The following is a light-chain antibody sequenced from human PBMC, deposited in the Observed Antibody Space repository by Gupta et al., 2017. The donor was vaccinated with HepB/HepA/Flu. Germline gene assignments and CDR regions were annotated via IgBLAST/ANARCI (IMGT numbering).Light chain of an antibody. CDR1: QSLNSN. CDR3: QQDNNWPYK. V-gene: IGKV3-15*01. CDR2: AAS. Sequence: EIVITQSPATLSVSPGERATLSCRASQSLNSNLAWYQQRPGQAPRLVIFAASRRATAVPARFSGSESGTEFTLTISSLQSEDFAVYYCQQDNNWPYKFGQGTKVEIK. J-gene: IGKJ2*01.